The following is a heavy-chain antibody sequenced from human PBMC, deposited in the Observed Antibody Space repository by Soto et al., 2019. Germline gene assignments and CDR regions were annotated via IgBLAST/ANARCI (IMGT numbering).Heavy chain of an antibody. J-gene: IGHJ3*02. CDR3: ARRLPDIMITFGGALGIGAFDI. D-gene: IGHD3-16*01. CDR2: IYYSGST. CDR1: GGSISSSSYY. V-gene: IGHV4-39*01. Sequence: QLQLQESGPGLVKPSETLSLTCTVSGGSISSSSYYWGWIRQPPGKGLEWIGSIYYSGSTYYNPSLKSRVTISVDTSKNQFSLKLSSVTAADTAVYYCARRLPDIMITFGGALGIGAFDIWGQGTMVTVSS.